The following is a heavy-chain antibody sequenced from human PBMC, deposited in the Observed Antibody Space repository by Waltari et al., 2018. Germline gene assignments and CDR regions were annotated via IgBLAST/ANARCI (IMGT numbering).Heavy chain of an antibody. CDR2: IYHSGST. D-gene: IGHD3-22*01. Sequence: QVQLQESGPGLVKPSETLSLTCAFSGYSISSGYYWGWIRQPPGKGLEWIGSIYHSGSTYYNPSLKSRVTISVDTSKNQFSLKLSSVTAADTAVYYCARSGYYDSSGYSLDWGQGTLVTVSS. CDR3: ARSGYYDSSGYSLD. J-gene: IGHJ4*02. V-gene: IGHV4-38-2*01. CDR1: GYSISSGYY.